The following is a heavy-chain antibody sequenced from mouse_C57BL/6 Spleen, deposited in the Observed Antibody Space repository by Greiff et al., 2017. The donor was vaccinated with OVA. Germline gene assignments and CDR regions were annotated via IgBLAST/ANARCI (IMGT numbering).Heavy chain of an antibody. V-gene: IGHV1-42*01. CDR1: GYSFTGYY. Sequence: VQLKQSGPELVKPGASVKISCKASGYSFTGYYMNWVKQSPEKSLEWIGEINPSTGGTNYNQKFKAKATLTVDKSSSTAYMQLKSLTSEDSAVYYCAKGDYCGSSYGAWFAYWGQGTLVTVSA. CDR2: INPSTGGT. D-gene: IGHD1-1*01. J-gene: IGHJ3*01. CDR3: AKGDYCGSSYGAWFAY.